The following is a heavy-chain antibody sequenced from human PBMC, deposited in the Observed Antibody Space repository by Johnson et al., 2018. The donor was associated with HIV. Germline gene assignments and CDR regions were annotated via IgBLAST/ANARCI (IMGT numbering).Heavy chain of an antibody. CDR3: ARGRPWGWELRRDAFDI. CDR2: MNWNGGST. J-gene: IGHJ3*02. CDR1: GFTFDDYG. D-gene: IGHD1-26*01. Sequence: VQLVESGGGVVRPGGSLRLSCAASGFTFDDYGLSWVRQAPGKGLEWVSGMNWNGGSTGYADSVKGRCTISRDNAKNSLYLQMNSLRAEYTALYYCARGRPWGWELRRDAFDIWGQGTMVTVSS. V-gene: IGHV3-20*04.